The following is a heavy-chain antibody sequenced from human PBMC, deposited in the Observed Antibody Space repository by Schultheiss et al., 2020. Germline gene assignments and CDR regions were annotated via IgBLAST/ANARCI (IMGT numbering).Heavy chain of an antibody. Sequence: GGSLRLSCAASGFTFSSYGMHWVRQAPGKGLEWVAVISYDGSNKYYADSVKGRFTISRDNSKNTLYLQMNSLRAEDTAVYYCARESQRGVVVAATAFDYWGQGTLVTVSS. CDR2: ISYDGSNK. J-gene: IGHJ4*02. V-gene: IGHV3-30*03. CDR3: ARESQRGVVVAATAFDY. D-gene: IGHD2-15*01. CDR1: GFTFSSYG.